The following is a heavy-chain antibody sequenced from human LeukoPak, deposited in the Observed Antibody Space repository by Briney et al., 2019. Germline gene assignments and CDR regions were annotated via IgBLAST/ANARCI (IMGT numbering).Heavy chain of an antibody. CDR1: GYTFTTYA. CDR3: ARTLPHSNRWFFDK. J-gene: IGHJ4*02. CDR2: INPNGGGST. Sequence: ASVKVSCKASGYTFTTYAMNWVRQAPGQGLEWMGVINPNGGGSTNYARKFQGRVSMTRDMSTSTVYMELNSLKSDDTAMYYCARTLPHSNRWFFDKWGRGTLVTVSS. D-gene: IGHD3-10*01. V-gene: IGHV1-46*01.